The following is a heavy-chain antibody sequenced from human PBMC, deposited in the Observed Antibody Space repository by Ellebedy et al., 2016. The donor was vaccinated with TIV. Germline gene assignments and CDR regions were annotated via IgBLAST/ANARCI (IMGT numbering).Heavy chain of an antibody. D-gene: IGHD3-10*01. V-gene: IGHV4-39*01. CDR1: GGSISSSHY. CDR2: IYYSGAT. Sequence: GSLRLXXTVSGGSISSSHYWGWIRQPPGKGLQWIANIYYSGATYYNPSLKSRVTISLDTSKNHFSLRLSSVTAADTAVYYCARHLLRDFYGSGSPNYWYFDLWGRGTQVTVSS. CDR3: ARHLLRDFYGSGSPNYWYFDL. J-gene: IGHJ2*01.